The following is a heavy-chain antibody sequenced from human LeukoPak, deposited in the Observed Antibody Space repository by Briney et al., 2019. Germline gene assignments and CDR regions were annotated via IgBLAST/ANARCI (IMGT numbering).Heavy chain of an antibody. D-gene: IGHD6-13*01. CDR2: IWYDGSNK. V-gene: IGHV3-33*01. CDR3: ARDSSRYAFDY. J-gene: IGHJ4*02. CDR1: GFTFSSYG. Sequence: GRSLRLSCAASGFTFSSYGMHWVRQAPGKGLEWVAVIWYDGSNKYYADSVKGRFTISRDNSKNTLYLQMNSLRAEDTAVYYCARDSSRYAFDYWDQGTLVTVSS.